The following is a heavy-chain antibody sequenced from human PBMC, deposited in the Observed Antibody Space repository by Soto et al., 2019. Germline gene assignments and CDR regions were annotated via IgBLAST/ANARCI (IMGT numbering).Heavy chain of an antibody. J-gene: IGHJ4*02. Sequence: QVQLVESGGGVVQPGGSLRLSCATSGFTFSDSGMHWVRQAPGKGLEWVAVIWSDGSDKSYADSVEGRFTISRDNSKNRLYIQMNRLRGEGTGVYYGVWGNGDSGSSGWGGGFDYWGQGTLVTVSS. D-gene: IGHD6-6*01. CDR2: IWSDGSDK. V-gene: IGHV3-33*01. CDR3: VWGNGDSGSSGWGGGFDY. CDR1: GFTFSDSG.